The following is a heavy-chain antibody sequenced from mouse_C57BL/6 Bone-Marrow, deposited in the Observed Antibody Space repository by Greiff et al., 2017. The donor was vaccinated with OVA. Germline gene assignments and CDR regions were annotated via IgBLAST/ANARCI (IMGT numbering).Heavy chain of an antibody. V-gene: IGHV1-69*01. CDR1: GYTFTSYW. CDR3: ARAGYYEAWFAY. Sequence: QVHVKQPGAELVMPGASVKLSCKASGYTFTSYWMHWVKQRPGQGLEWIGEIDPSDSYTNYNQKFKGKSTLTVDKSSSTAYMQLSSLTSEDSAVYYCARAGYYEAWFAYWGQGTLVTVSA. D-gene: IGHD2-3*01. CDR2: IDPSDSYT. J-gene: IGHJ3*01.